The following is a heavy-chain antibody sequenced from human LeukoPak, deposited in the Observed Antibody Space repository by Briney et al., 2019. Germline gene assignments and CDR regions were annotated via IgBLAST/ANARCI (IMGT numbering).Heavy chain of an antibody. V-gene: IGHV4-61*02. Sequence: SQTLSLTCTVSGGSISSGSYYWSWIRQPAGKGLEWIGRIYTSGSTNYNPSLKSRVTISVDTSKNQFSLKLSSVTAADTAVYYCARETRYCSSTSCYPFDYWGQGTLVTVSS. CDR2: IYTSGST. J-gene: IGHJ4*02. D-gene: IGHD2-2*01. CDR1: GGSISSGSYY. CDR3: ARETRYCSSTSCYPFDY.